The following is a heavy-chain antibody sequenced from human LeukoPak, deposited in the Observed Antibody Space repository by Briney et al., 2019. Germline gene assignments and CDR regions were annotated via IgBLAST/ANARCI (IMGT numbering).Heavy chain of an antibody. CDR2: IFYSGIT. Sequence: PSETLSLTCSVSGGFISSSTYYWGWIRQPPGKGLEWIGSIFYSGITYYNPSLKSRVTISVDTSKNQSSLKLSSVTAADTAVYYCARDWLEVGDYVTHYGMDVWGQGTPVTVSS. V-gene: IGHV4-39*07. J-gene: IGHJ6*02. CDR3: ARDWLEVGDYVTHYGMDV. D-gene: IGHD4-17*01. CDR1: GGFISSSTYY.